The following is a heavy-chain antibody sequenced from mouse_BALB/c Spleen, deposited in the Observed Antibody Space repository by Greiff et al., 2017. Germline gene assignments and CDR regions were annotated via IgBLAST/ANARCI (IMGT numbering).Heavy chain of an antibody. CDR1: GFSLTGYG. V-gene: IGHV2-6-7*01. CDR3: ARGIYDGYPGFAY. CDR2: IWGDGST. J-gene: IGHJ3*01. D-gene: IGHD2-3*01. Sequence: QVTLKESGPGLVAPSQSLSITCTVSGFSLTGYGVNWVRQPPGKGLEWLGMIWGDGSTDYNSALKSRLSISKDNSKSQVFLKMNSLQTDDTARYYCARGIYDGYPGFAYWGQGTLVTVSA.